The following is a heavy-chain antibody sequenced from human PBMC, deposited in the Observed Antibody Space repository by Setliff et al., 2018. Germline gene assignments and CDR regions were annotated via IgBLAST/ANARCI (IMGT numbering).Heavy chain of an antibody. Sequence: ASVKVSCKAFRYTFNDYYIHWVRQTPGQGLEWMGRINPSSGGTDDAQNFLGRVTMTRDTAISTAYMELSRLTSDDTAVYYCARAGYIYYYYYMDVWGKGTTVTVSS. J-gene: IGHJ6*03. CDR3: ARAGYIYYYYYMDV. V-gene: IGHV1-2*06. D-gene: IGHD5-18*01. CDR1: RYTFNDYY. CDR2: INPSSGGT.